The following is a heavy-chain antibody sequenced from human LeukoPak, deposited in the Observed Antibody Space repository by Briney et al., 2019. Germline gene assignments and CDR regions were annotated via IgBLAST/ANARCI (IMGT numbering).Heavy chain of an antibody. V-gene: IGHV4-31*03. J-gene: IGHJ4*02. Sequence: SETLSLTCTVSGGSISSGAHYWSWIRQHPGKGLEWIGYINYSGNTYYDPSLKSRVTISADTSKNQFSLKVTSVTAADTAVYYCARGGSGEGYWGQGTLVTVSS. D-gene: IGHD3-10*01. CDR1: GGSISSGAHY. CDR3: ARGGSGEGY. CDR2: INYSGNT.